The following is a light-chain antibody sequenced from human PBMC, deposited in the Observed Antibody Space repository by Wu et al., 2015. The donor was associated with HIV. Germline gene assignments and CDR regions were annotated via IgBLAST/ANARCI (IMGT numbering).Light chain of an antibody. CDR1: QSVDHKF. CDR2: GAS. J-gene: IGKJ1*01. Sequence: EIVLTQSPGTLSLSPGDTATLSCRASQSVDHKFFAWYQHKPGQAPRLFIYGASTRATGIPDRFSDSGSGTDFTLTISRLEPEDFAVYYCHQYGISPWTFGLGPRWRSN. V-gene: IGKV3-20*01. CDR3: HQYGISPWT.